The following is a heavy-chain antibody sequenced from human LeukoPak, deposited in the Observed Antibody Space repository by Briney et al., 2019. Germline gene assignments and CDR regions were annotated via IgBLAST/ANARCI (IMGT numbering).Heavy chain of an antibody. CDR1: GFTFSSYW. J-gene: IGHJ6*02. Sequence: GGSLRLSCAASGFTFSSYWMSWVRQAPGKGLEWVANIKQEGSEKYYVDSVKGRFTISRDNAKNSLYLQMDSLRAEDTAVYYCAREPDIAARYYYYGMDVWGQGTTVTVSS. CDR3: AREPDIAARYYYYGMDV. CDR2: IKQEGSEK. V-gene: IGHV3-7*05. D-gene: IGHD6-6*01.